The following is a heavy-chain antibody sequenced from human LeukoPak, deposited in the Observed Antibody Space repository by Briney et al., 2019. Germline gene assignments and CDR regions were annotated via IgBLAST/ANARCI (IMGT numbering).Heavy chain of an antibody. CDR1: GYTFTRYA. Sequence: GASVKVSCKASGYTFTRYAMNWVRQAPGQGLEWMGGIIPIFGTANYAQKFQGRVTITADESTNTAYMELSSLRSEDTAVYYCARDAKYYYGSRTYFFFEYWGQGTLLTVSS. CDR2: IIPIFGTA. CDR3: ARDAKYYYGSRTYFFFEY. J-gene: IGHJ4*02. V-gene: IGHV1-69*13. D-gene: IGHD3-10*01.